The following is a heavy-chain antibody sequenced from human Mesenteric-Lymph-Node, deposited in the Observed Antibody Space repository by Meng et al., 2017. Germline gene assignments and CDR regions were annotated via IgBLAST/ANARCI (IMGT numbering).Heavy chain of an antibody. CDR3: ATNPSDCSGGACYYY. D-gene: IGHD2-15*01. CDR1: GGSISSYY. CDR2: IYYSGST. Sequence: SETLSLTCTVSGGSISSYYWSWIRQPPGKGLEWIGYIYYSGSTNYNPSLKSRVTISLDTSTNQFSLRLGSVTAADTAVYYCATNPSDCSGGACYYYWGQGTLVTVSS. J-gene: IGHJ4*02. V-gene: IGHV4-59*12.